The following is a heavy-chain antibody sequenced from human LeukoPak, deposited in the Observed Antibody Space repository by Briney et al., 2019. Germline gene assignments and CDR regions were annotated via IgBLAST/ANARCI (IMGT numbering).Heavy chain of an antibody. CDR1: GFTFSSYG. D-gene: IGHD3-10*01. J-gene: IGHJ3*02. Sequence: PGGSLRLSCAASGFTFSSYGMHWVRQAPGKGLEWVAFIRYDGSNKYYTDSAKGRFTISRDNSKNTLYLQMNSLRAEDTAVYYCAKDSPDMGPGAFDIWGQGTMVTVSS. CDR3: AKDSPDMGPGAFDI. CDR2: IRYDGSNK. V-gene: IGHV3-30*02.